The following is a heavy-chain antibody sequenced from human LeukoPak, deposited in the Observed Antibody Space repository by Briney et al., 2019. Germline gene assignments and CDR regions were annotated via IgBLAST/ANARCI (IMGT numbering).Heavy chain of an antibody. CDR1: GGTFSSYA. D-gene: IGHD5-12*01. J-gene: IGHJ4*02. CDR3: ARDRGFYMVDY. CDR2: IIPIFGTA. V-gene: IGHV1-69*05. Sequence: SVKVSCKASGGTFSSYAISWVRQAPGQGLEWMGRIIPIFGTANYARKFQGRVTITTDESTSTAYMELSSLRSEDTAVYYCARDRGFYMVDYWGQGTLVTVSS.